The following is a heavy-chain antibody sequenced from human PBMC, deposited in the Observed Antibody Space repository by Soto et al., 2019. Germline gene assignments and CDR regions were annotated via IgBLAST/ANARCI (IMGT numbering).Heavy chain of an antibody. V-gene: IGHV3-30-3*01. CDR2: ISHDGSSI. Sequence: QVQLMESGGAVVQPGRSLRLSCAASGFTFSSYAMHWVRQAPGKGLEGVAIISHDGSSIYYGDSVKGRFTISRDNSKSTLYLQMNSLRSEDTAVYYCARVRQQWLVSAHYFDCWGQGTLVTVSS. CDR1: GFTFSSYA. D-gene: IGHD6-19*01. J-gene: IGHJ4*02. CDR3: ARVRQQWLVSAHYFDC.